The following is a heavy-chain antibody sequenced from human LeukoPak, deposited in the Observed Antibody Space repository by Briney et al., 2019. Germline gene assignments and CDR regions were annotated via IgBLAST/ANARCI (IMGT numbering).Heavy chain of an antibody. V-gene: IGHV3-30*03. CDR2: ISYDGSNK. Sequence: GGSLRLSCAASGFTFSSYGMHWVRQAPGKGLEWVAVISYDGSNKYYADSVKGRFTISRDNSKNTLYLQMNSLRAEDTAVYYCRVYGGYGRFSSWFDPWGQGTLVTVSS. CDR3: RVYGGYGRFSSWFDP. CDR1: GFTFSSYG. D-gene: IGHD5-12*01. J-gene: IGHJ5*02.